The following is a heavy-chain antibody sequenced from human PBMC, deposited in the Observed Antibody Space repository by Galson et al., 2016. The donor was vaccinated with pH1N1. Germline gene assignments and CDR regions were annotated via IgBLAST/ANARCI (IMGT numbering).Heavy chain of an antibody. CDR1: GYTFIDYP. J-gene: IGHJ4*02. Sequence: SVKVSCKASGYTFIDYPMHWVRQAPGQGLEWMGWIHTGTGDTRYSPKFQGRVTLTRDTSATTTYLELRGLGFQDTAVFYCATNAFDYWGQGTLVTGS. CDR2: IHTGTGDT. CDR3: ATNAFDY. V-gene: IGHV1-3*04.